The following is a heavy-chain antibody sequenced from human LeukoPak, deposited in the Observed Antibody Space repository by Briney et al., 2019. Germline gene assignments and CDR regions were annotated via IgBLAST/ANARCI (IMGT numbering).Heavy chain of an antibody. V-gene: IGHV3-48*03. Sequence: PGGSLRLSCAASGFTFSSYEMNWVRQAPGKGLEWVSYISSSGSTIYYADSVKGRFTISRDNAKNSLYLQMDSLRAEDTAVYYCARASDILTGFDYWGQGTLVTISS. D-gene: IGHD3-9*01. CDR3: ARASDILTGFDY. CDR2: ISSSGSTI. CDR1: GFTFSSYE. J-gene: IGHJ4*02.